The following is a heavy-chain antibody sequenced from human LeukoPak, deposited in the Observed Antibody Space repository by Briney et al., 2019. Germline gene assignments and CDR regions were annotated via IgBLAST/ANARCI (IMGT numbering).Heavy chain of an antibody. J-gene: IGHJ4*02. V-gene: IGHV4-34*01. CDR3: ARHHTVNSSSWPKDY. CDR2: INHSGST. CDR1: GGSFSGYY. Sequence: PSKTLSLACAVYGGSFSGYYWSWIRQPPGKGLEWIGEINHSGSTNYNPSLKSRVTISVDTSKNQFSLKLSSVTAADTAVYYCARHHTVNSSSWPKDYWGQGTLVTVSS. D-gene: IGHD6-13*01.